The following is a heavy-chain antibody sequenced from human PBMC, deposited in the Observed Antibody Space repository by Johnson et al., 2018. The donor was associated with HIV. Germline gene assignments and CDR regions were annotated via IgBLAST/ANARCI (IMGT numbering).Heavy chain of an antibody. Sequence: MQLVESGGGVVQPGRSLRLSCPASGFTFSSYWMSWVRQAPGTGLEWVANIKQDGSEKYSVDSLKGRFTISRDNAKSTLYLQMNSLRAEDTAVDYCAKDPRSSSWYWDAFDIWGQGTMVTVSS. CDR3: AKDPRSSSWYWDAFDI. V-gene: IGHV3-7*03. J-gene: IGHJ3*02. CDR1: GFTFSSYW. D-gene: IGHD6-13*01. CDR2: IKQDGSEK.